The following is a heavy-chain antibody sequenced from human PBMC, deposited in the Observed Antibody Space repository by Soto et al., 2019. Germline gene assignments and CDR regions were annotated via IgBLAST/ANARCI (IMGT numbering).Heavy chain of an antibody. CDR2: IYPGDSDT. CDR3: ARHERLDISYGSGSHIDY. D-gene: IGHD3-10*01. J-gene: IGHJ4*02. CDR1: GYSFTSYW. Sequence: PGESLKISCKGSGYSFTSYWIAWVRQMPGKGLEWMGIIYPGDSDTRYSPSFQGQITISTDKSFSTAYLQWSSLKASDTALYYCARHERLDISYGSGSHIDYWGQGPLVTVPS. V-gene: IGHV5-51*01.